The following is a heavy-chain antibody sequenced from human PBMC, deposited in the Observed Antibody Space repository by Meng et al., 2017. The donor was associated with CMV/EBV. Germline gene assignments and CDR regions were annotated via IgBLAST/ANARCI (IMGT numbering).Heavy chain of an antibody. CDR1: GGSVSSGSYY. J-gene: IGHJ6*02. D-gene: IGHD3-22*01. V-gene: IGHV4-61*01. CDR2: IYYSGST. CDR3: ARDLKYYYDSSGHYGMDV. Sequence: GSLRLSCTVSGGSVSSGSYYWSWIRQPPGEGLEWIGYIYYSGSTNYNPSLKSRVTISVDTSKNQFSLKLSSVTAADTAVYYCARDLKYYYDSSGHYGMDVWGQGTTVTVSS.